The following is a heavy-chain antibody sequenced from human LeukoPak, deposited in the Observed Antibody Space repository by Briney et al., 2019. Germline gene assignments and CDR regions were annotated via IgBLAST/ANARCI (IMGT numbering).Heavy chain of an antibody. V-gene: IGHV3-23*01. CDR2: ITGDGNTI. CDR3: AKRGDYYSYYYVMEV. J-gene: IGHJ6*02. CDR1: GYIFNAYA. D-gene: IGHD2-21*02. Sequence: GGSLRLSCAASGYIFNAYAMSWVRQAPGKGLEWVSSITGDGNTIIYAGSVKGRFTISRDYSKNTLYLQMNSLRVEDTAIYYCAKRGDYYSYYYVMEVWGQGTTVIVSS.